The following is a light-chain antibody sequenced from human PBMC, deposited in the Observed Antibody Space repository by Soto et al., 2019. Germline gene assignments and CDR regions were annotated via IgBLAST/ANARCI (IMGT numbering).Light chain of an antibody. V-gene: IGKV3D-11*02. CDR2: GAS. CDR3: QHSQWHPWT. J-gene: IGKJ1*01. Sequence: EVVLTQSPATLSLSPGERATLSCRASENVRTFVDWYQQKPGQAPRLLLYGASNRATDIPPRFIGSGGSATYSPLTSNIETPDYFAYYYLQHSQWHPWTFGQGTKLDIK. CDR1: ENVRTF.